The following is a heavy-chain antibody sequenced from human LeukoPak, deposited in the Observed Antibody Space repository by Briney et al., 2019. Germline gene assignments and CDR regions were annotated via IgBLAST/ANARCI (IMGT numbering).Heavy chain of an antibody. Sequence: GGSLRLSCAASGFTLSNSAMNWVRHVTGKGLEWVSSIDYDSSHIYYAASVRGRFTISRDNARNSVYLQMSSLRVEDTAVYYCARDPLRYLRVGHYDYWGQGTLVAVSS. CDR1: GFTLSNSA. V-gene: IGHV3-21*01. CDR3: ARDPLRYLRVGHYDY. D-gene: IGHD3-9*01. J-gene: IGHJ4*02. CDR2: IDYDSSHI.